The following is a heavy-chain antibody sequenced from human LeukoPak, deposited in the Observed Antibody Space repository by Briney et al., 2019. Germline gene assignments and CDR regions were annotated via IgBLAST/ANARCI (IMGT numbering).Heavy chain of an antibody. V-gene: IGHV3-23*01. Sequence: PGGSLRLSCAASGFTFSSYAMSWVRQAPGKGLGWVSAISGSGGSTYYADSVKGRFTISRDNSKNTLYLQMNSLRAEDTAVYYCAKEGSYYYYYYMDVWAKGPRSPSP. CDR3: AKEGSYYYYYYMDV. CDR1: GFTFSSYA. CDR2: ISGSGGST. J-gene: IGHJ6*03.